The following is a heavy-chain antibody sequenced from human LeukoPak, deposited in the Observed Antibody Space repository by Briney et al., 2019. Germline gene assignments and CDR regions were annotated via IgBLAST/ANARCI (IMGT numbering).Heavy chain of an antibody. CDR2: IKQDGSDK. CDR1: RFTFSNYW. J-gene: IGHJ4*02. Sequence: GGSLRLSCTASRFTFSNYWMSWVRQAPGRGLEWVANIKQDGSDKYYVDSVKGRFTISRDNARNSLYLQMNSLRVEDMAVYYCARIGYSSSAFDYWGQGTLVTVSS. V-gene: IGHV3-7*01. CDR3: ARIGYSSSAFDY. D-gene: IGHD6-6*01.